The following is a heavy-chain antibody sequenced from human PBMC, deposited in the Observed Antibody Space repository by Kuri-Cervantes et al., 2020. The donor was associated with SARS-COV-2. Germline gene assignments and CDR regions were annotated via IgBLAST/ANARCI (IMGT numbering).Heavy chain of an antibody. J-gene: IGHJ6*02. D-gene: IGHD6-13*01. Sequence: SVKVSCKASGDAFSSYAISWVRQAPGQGLEWMGGIIPIFGTANYAQKFQGRVTITADESTSTAYMELSSLRSEDTAVYYCARYTRYSSSWYGAYYYYYGMDVWGQGTTVTVSS. CDR1: GDAFSSYA. V-gene: IGHV1-69*13. CDR3: ARYTRYSSSWYGAYYYYYGMDV. CDR2: IIPIFGTA.